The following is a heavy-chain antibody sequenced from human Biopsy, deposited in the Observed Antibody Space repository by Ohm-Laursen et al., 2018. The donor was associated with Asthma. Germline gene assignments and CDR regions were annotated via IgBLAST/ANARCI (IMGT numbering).Heavy chain of an antibody. CDR3: VRGQKSAGDRWFDP. D-gene: IGHD6-13*01. Sequence: ASRTASGVPFIGRLIPWVRQAPGPRVEAMGRINSNCGGTNYAQKCHGRVTMTRDMSISTAYMEVSRLRSDDTAVYYSVRGQKSAGDRWFDPWGQGTLVTVSS. CDR1: GVPFIGRL. J-gene: IGHJ5*02. CDR2: INSNCGGT. V-gene: IGHV1-2*06.